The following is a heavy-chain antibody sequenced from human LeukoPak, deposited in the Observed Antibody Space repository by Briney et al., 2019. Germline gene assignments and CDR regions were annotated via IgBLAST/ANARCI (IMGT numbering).Heavy chain of an antibody. J-gene: IGHJ5*02. V-gene: IGHV4-39*01. CDR3: SRLILTGFDVRGWFDA. CDR1: GDSLRCSNDN. Sequence: SETLSLTCSVSGDSLRCSNDNWGWIRQAPGKGLVYIGSISESATTYYDPSLRGRATISLDTSKNQFSLKVTSVTAADTAVYYCSRLILTGFDVRGWFDAWGQGAVVTVSS. CDR2: ISESATT. D-gene: IGHD3-10*02.